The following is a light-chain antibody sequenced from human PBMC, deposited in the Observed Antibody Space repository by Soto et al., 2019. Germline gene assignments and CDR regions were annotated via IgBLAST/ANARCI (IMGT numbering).Light chain of an antibody. Sequence: DIQMTQSPSTLSGSVGDRVTITCRASQTISSWLAWYQQKPGKAPKLLIYKASTLKSGVPSRFSGSGPGTEFTLSISRLQPDDFATYYCQNYSSYSEAFGQATKEVL. J-gene: IGKJ1*01. CDR3: QNYSSYSEA. CDR1: QTISSW. V-gene: IGKV1-5*03. CDR2: KAS.